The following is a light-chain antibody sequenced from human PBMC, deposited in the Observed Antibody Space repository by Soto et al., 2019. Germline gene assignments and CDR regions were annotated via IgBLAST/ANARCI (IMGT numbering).Light chain of an antibody. V-gene: IGLV1-47*01. Sequence: QLVLTQPPSASGTPGQRVTISCSGSSSNIGSNHVYWYQQFPGMAPKLLMYRSDQRPTWVPDRFSGSQSGTSASLAISGLRSDDEADYYCSARDDILSGVVFGGGTKVTVL. CDR2: RSD. CDR1: SSNIGSNH. CDR3: SARDDILSGVV. J-gene: IGLJ2*01.